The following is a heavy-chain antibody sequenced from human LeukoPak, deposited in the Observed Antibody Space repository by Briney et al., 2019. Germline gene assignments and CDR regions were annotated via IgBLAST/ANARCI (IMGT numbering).Heavy chain of an antibody. J-gene: IGHJ4*02. CDR3: VSHQPPAEKHLLN. V-gene: IGHV5-51*01. CDR1: GYIFASYW. Sequence: GESLKIAYTGSGYIFASYWIGWVRQMPGKGLEWMGIIYPGDSDARYSPSFQGQVTFSADKSVKTAYLQWRSLKASDTAMYYCVSHQPPAEKHLLNWGQGTLVTVSS. D-gene: IGHD1-14*01. CDR2: IYPGDSDA.